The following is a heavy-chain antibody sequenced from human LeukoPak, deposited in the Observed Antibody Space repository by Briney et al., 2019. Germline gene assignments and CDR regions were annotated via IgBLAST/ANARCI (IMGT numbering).Heavy chain of an antibody. J-gene: IGHJ4*02. D-gene: IGHD6-13*01. Sequence: SQALSLTCTVSGGSLSSGTYYWSWIRQPAGKGLEWIGRVYTSGSTDYNPSLKSRVTMSVDTSKNQFSLKLSSVTAADTAVYYCARFRPAAGTSIFDYWGQGTLVTVSS. CDR3: ARFRPAAGTSIFDY. V-gene: IGHV4-61*02. CDR1: GGSLSSGTYY. CDR2: VYTSGST.